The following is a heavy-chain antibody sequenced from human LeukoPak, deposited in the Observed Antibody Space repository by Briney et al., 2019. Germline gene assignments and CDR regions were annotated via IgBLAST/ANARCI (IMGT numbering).Heavy chain of an antibody. CDR3: ARGALYGLGSYVDY. CDR1: GGSVSFYY. CDR2: IYYSGST. J-gene: IGHJ4*02. V-gene: IGHV4-59*02. D-gene: IGHD3-10*01. Sequence: SETLSLTCTVSGGSVSFYYWSWIRQPPGKGLEWIGYIYYSGSTNYSPSLKSRVTISIDTSKNHFSLRLSSVTAADTAVYYCARGALYGLGSYVDYWGQGTLVTVSS.